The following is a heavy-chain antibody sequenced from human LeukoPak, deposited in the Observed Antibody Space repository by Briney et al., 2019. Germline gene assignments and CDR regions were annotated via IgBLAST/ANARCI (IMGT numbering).Heavy chain of an antibody. CDR1: GFTFSSYA. J-gene: IGHJ4*02. D-gene: IGHD3-10*01. Sequence: PGGSLRLSCAASGFTFSSYAMSWVRQAPGKGLEWVAVISYDGSNKYYADSVKGRFTISRDNSKNTLYLQMNSLRAEDTAVYYCAREYYGSGSYTRSLDYWGQGTLVTVSS. V-gene: IGHV3-30*04. CDR3: AREYYGSGSYTRSLDY. CDR2: ISYDGSNK.